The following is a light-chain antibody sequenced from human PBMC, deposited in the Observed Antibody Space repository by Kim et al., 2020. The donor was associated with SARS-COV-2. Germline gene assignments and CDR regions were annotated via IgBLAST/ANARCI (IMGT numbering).Light chain of an antibody. CDR2: WAS. J-gene: IGKJ1*01. V-gene: IGKV4-1*01. CDR1: QSVLDSPNNRKD. CDR3: QQQYATPVT. Sequence: ATINDQARQSVLDSPNNRKDLAWYQQKPGQSPKLLIYWASTRDSGVPDRCSGSGSGTDFTLTISSLQAEDVAVYYCQQQYATPVTFGQGTKVEIK.